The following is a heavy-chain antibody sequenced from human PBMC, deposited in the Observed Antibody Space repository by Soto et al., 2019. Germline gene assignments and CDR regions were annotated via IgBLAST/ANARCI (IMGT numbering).Heavy chain of an antibody. CDR3: ARDRGYQLLDYYYYGMDV. CDR1: GFTFSSYS. V-gene: IGHV3-21*01. D-gene: IGHD2-2*01. CDR2: ISRSSSYI. J-gene: IGHJ6*02. Sequence: PGGVLRLSCAASGFTFSSYSMNWVRQAPGKGLEWVSSISRSSSYIYYADSVKGRFTISRDNAKNSLYLQMNSLRAEDTAVYYCARDRGYQLLDYYYYGMDVWGQGTTVTVSS.